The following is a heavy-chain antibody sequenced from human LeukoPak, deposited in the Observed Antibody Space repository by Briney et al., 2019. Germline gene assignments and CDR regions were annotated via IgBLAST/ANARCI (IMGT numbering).Heavy chain of an antibody. Sequence: GGSLRLSCAASGFTFSSYGMHWVRQAPGKGLEWVAVISYDGSNKYYADSVKGRFTISRDNSKNTLYLQMNSLRAEDTAVYYCAKEYCSSTSCSVFDPWGQGTLVTVSS. V-gene: IGHV3-30*18. CDR2: ISYDGSNK. CDR1: GFTFSSYG. D-gene: IGHD2-2*01. CDR3: AKEYCSSTSCSVFDP. J-gene: IGHJ5*02.